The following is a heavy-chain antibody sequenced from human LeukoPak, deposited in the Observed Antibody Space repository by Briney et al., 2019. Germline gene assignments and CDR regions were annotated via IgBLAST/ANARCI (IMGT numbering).Heavy chain of an antibody. Sequence: GGSLRLSCAASGFTFSSYWMHWVRQAPGKGLVWVSHINTDGSSTNYADSVKGRFTISRDNAKNSLYLQMNSLRAEDTALYYCAKDISPSGYDGLDYWDQGTLVTVSS. V-gene: IGHV3-74*01. D-gene: IGHD5-12*01. CDR2: INTDGSST. J-gene: IGHJ4*02. CDR1: GFTFSSYW. CDR3: AKDISPSGYDGLDY.